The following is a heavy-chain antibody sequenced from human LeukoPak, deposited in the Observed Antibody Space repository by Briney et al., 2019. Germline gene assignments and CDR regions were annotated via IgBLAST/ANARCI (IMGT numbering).Heavy chain of an antibody. Sequence: SETLSLTCTVSGGSISSSSYYWGWIRQPPGKGLEWIGSIYYSGSTYYNPSLKSRVTISVDTSKNQFSLKLSSLTAADTAVYYCARSNSATYEAWFDPWGQGTLVTVSS. CDR1: GGSISSSSYY. J-gene: IGHJ5*02. CDR3: ARSNSATYEAWFDP. D-gene: IGHD1-26*01. CDR2: IYYSGST. V-gene: IGHV4-39*07.